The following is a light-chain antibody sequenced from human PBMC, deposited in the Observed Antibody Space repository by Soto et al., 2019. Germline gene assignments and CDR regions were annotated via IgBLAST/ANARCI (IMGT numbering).Light chain of an antibody. Sequence: SALTQPASVSGSPGQSITISCTGTSSDVGSYNLVSWYQQHPGKAPKLMIYEGNKRPSGVSDRFSGSKSANTASLTISGLQTEDEADYCCCSYAGTNTFVFGTGTKLTVL. V-gene: IGLV2-23*01. CDR2: EGN. CDR1: SSDVGSYNL. J-gene: IGLJ1*01. CDR3: CSYAGTNTFV.